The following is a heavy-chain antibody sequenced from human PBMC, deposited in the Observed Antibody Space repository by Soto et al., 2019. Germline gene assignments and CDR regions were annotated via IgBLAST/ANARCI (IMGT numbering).Heavy chain of an antibody. CDR2: INPNSGGT. CDR1: GYTFTGYY. V-gene: IGHV1-2*04. CDR3: ARDPIAAAGNYYYGMDV. J-gene: IGHJ6*02. D-gene: IGHD6-13*01. Sequence: ASLKVSCKASGYTFTGYYMHWVRQAPGQGLEWMGWINPNSGGTNYAQKFQGWVTMTRDTSISTAYMELSRLRSDDTAVYYCARDPIAAAGNYYYGMDVWGQGTTVTVSS.